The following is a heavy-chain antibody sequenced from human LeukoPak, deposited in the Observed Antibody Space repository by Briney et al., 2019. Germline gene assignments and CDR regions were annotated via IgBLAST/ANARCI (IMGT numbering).Heavy chain of an antibody. J-gene: IGHJ4*02. CDR2: IYYSGST. V-gene: IGHV4-59*12. CDR1: GGSISSYY. CDR3: ARNHPYVWGSYRSPYYFDY. D-gene: IGHD3-16*02. Sequence: SETLSLTCTVSGGSISSYYWSWIRQPPGKGLEWIGYIYYSGSTNYNPSLKSRVTISVDTSKNQFSLKLSSVTAADTAVYYCARNHPYVWGSYRSPYYFDYWGQGTLVTVSS.